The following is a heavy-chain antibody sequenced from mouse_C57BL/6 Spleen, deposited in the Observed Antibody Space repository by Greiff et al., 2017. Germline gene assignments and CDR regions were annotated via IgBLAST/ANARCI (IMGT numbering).Heavy chain of an antibody. CDR2: ISDGGSYT. J-gene: IGHJ3*01. Sequence: EVKVVESGGGLVKPGGSLKLSCAASGFTFSSYAMSWVRQTPEKRLEWVATISDGGSYTYYPDTVKGRFTISRDNAKSNLYLQMSHLKSEDTAMYYCARDGYLAWFAYWGQGTLVTVSA. CDR1: GFTFSSYA. D-gene: IGHD2-2*01. V-gene: IGHV5-4*01. CDR3: ARDGYLAWFAY.